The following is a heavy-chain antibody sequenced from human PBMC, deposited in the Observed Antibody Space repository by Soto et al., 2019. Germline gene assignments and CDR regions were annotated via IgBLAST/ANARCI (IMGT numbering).Heavy chain of an antibody. CDR3: ARVWSYCSSTSCYYYFDY. CDR2: IYYSGST. Sequence: SETLSLPCTVSGGSISSGDYYWSWIRQPPGKGLECIEYIYYSGSTYYNPSLKSRVTISVDTSKYQFSLRLSSVTAAATAVYYCARVWSYCSSTSCYYYFDYWGQGALVTV. CDR1: GGSISSGDYY. V-gene: IGHV4-30-4*08. J-gene: IGHJ4*02. D-gene: IGHD2-2*01.